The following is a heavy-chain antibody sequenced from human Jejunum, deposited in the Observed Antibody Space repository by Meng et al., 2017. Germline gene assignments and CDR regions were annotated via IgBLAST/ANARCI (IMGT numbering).Heavy chain of an antibody. D-gene: IGHD3/OR15-3a*01. CDR3: VRHLNWSFGF. V-gene: IGHV3-7*01. Sequence: GESLMISCAAFGFTFRGYWMTWVRQAPGKGLEWVANIKPDGSETFYVDSMKGRFTMFRDNAMNSLYLQMNSLRAEDTAVYYCVRHLNWSFGFWGQGTLVTVSS. J-gene: IGHJ4*02. CDR2: IKPDGSET. CDR1: GFTFRGYW.